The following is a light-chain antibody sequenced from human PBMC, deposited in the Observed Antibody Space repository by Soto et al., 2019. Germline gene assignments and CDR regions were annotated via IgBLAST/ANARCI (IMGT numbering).Light chain of an antibody. J-gene: IGKJ2*01. CDR2: GTS. Sequence: VLTQSPGTLSLSPGERATLSCRASQSVSSSYLAWYQQKPGQAPRLLIYGTSSRATGIPDRFSGSGSGTDFTLTISRLEPEDFAVYYCQQYDSSLPNTLGQGTKVDIK. CDR1: QSVSSSY. CDR3: QQYDSSLPNT. V-gene: IGKV3-20*01.